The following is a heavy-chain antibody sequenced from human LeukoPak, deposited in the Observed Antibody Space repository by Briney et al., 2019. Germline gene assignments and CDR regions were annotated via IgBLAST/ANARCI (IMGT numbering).Heavy chain of an antibody. CDR3: ARETTMIVVVITGGQYYFDY. CDR2: IYYSGST. Sequence: RTSETLSLTCSVSGGSISSSSYYWGWIRQPPGKGLEWIGGIYYSGSTYYNPSLQSRVTISVDTSNNQLSPKLSSATAADTAVYYCARETTMIVVVITGGQYYFDYWGQGTLVTVSS. CDR1: GGSISSSSYY. D-gene: IGHD3-22*01. V-gene: IGHV4-39*07. J-gene: IGHJ4*02.